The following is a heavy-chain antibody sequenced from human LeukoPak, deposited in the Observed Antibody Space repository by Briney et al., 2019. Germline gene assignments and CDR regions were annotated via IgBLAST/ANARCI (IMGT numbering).Heavy chain of an antibody. CDR2: ISNSGST. Sequence: SETLSLTCTGSGGSVNSGSYYWSWIRQPPRKGLEWIGYISNSGSTTYNPSLRSRVTVSIDTSKNQFSLKLSSVTAADTAVYYCARAYSYYDILTGYSSLFDYWGQGALVTVSS. J-gene: IGHJ4*02. D-gene: IGHD3-9*01. CDR1: GGSVNSGSYY. CDR3: ARAYSYYDILTGYSSLFDY. V-gene: IGHV4-61*01.